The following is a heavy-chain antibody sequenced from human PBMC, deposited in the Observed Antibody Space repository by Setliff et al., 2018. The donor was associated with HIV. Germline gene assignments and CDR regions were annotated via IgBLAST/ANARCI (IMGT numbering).Heavy chain of an antibody. CDR1: GFTFSSYA. J-gene: IGHJ4*02. Sequence: GSLRLSCAASGFTFSSYAMSWVRQAPGKGLEWVSTISGSGGNTYYADSVKGRFTISRDNSKNTLYLQMNSLRAEDTAVYYCAKDGEGYDILTGLGYWGQGTLVTVSS. D-gene: IGHD3-9*01. CDR2: ISGSGGNT. CDR3: AKDGEGYDILTGLGY. V-gene: IGHV3-23*01.